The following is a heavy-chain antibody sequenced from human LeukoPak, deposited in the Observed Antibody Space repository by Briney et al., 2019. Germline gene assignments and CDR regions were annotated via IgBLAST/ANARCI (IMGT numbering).Heavy chain of an antibody. CDR1: GYTFTKYD. Sequence: ASVKLSCKASGYTFTKYDINWVRQATGQGLEWMGWMNPNSGHTGYAQKFQGRVTITRNTSISTAYMELSSLRSEDTAVYYCARVVAVADTAKPDYWGQGTLLTVSS. V-gene: IGHV1-8*03. D-gene: IGHD6-19*01. CDR2: MNPNSGHT. CDR3: ARVVAVADTAKPDY. J-gene: IGHJ4*02.